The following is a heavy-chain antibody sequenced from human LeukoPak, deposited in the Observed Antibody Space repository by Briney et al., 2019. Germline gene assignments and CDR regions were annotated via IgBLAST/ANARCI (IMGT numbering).Heavy chain of an antibody. Sequence: SETLSLTCPVPAGPIRNDSWSWIRQPPRQGLEWIGYIYYSGRTYYNPSLKSRITISVDTSKNQFSLKLSSVTAADTAVYYCARGFYSPHYWGQGTLVSVSS. CDR3: ARGFYSPHY. D-gene: IGHD4-11*01. CDR2: IYYSGRT. J-gene: IGHJ4*02. CDR1: AGPIRNDS. V-gene: IGHV4-59*01.